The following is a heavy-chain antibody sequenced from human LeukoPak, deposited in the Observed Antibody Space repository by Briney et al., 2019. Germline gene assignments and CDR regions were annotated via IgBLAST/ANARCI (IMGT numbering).Heavy chain of an antibody. CDR3: VREKAYYDFWSGEFDY. D-gene: IGHD3-3*01. CDR2: ISAYNGNT. Sequence: GATLKVSCTPSGGTFSSYAISWVRQAPGPGLEWMGWISAYNGNTNYAQKLQGRVNMTSDTSTSTAYMELRSLRSDDTAVYYCVREKAYYDFWSGEFDYWGQGTLVTVSS. CDR1: GGTFSSYA. J-gene: IGHJ4*02. V-gene: IGHV1-18*01.